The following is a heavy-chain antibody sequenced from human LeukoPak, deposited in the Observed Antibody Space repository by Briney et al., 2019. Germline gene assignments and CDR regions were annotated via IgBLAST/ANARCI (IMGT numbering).Heavy chain of an antibody. V-gene: IGHV1-8*01. CDR1: GYTFTSYD. Sequence: ASVTVSCTASGYTFTSYDINWVRQATGQGLEWMGWMNPNSGNTGYAQKFQGRVTITRNTSISTAYMELSSLRSEETAVYYCARGYYGSGNFIDWGQGTLVTVSS. D-gene: IGHD3-10*01. J-gene: IGHJ4*02. CDR3: ARGYYGSGNFID. CDR2: MNPNSGNT.